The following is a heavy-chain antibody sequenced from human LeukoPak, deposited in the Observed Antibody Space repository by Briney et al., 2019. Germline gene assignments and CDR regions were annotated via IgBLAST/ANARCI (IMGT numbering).Heavy chain of an antibody. J-gene: IGHJ4*02. CDR3: ARSNDILTGYYGRH. V-gene: IGHV1-69*13. CDR1: GGTFRDYM. Sequence: GASVKVSCKASGGTFRDYMFTWVRQVLGQGLEWMGGIIPIFGTANYVQKFQGRVTITADESTSTVFMELSSLRSEDTGVYYCARSNDILTGYYGRHWGQGTLVTVSP. D-gene: IGHD3-9*01. CDR2: IIPIFGTA.